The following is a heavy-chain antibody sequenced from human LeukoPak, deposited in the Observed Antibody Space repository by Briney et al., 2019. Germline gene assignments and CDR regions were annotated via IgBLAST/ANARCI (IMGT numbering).Heavy chain of an antibody. D-gene: IGHD2-2*01. J-gene: IGHJ6*02. CDR2: IWYDGSNK. Sequence: PGGSLRLSCAASGFTFSSYGMHWVRQAPGKGLEWVAVIWYDGSNKYYADSVKGRFTISRDNSKNTLYLQMNSLRAEDTAVYYCARVGLYCSSTSCRYYYGMDVWGQGTTVTVSS. V-gene: IGHV3-33*01. CDR1: GFTFSSYG. CDR3: ARVGLYCSSTSCRYYYGMDV.